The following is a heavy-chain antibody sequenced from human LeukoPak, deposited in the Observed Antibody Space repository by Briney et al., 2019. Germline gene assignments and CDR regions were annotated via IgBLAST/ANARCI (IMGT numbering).Heavy chain of an antibody. V-gene: IGHV3-23*01. CDR2: ISDNGYDT. CDR3: ARDSRITMIMGYEDY. D-gene: IGHD3-22*01. Sequence: GGSLRLFCAASGFTFSNAWMSWVRQAPGKGLEWVSAISDNGYDTFYADSVKGRFTISRDNSKNAVYLQMNSLRAEDTAIYYCARDSRITMIMGYEDYWGQGTLVTVSS. CDR1: GFTFSNAW. J-gene: IGHJ4*02.